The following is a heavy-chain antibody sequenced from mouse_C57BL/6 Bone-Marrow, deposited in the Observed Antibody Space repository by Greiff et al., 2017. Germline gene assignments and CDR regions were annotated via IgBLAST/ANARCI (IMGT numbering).Heavy chain of an antibody. CDR1: GYTFTNYW. CDR2: IYPGGGYT. CDR3: ERMIRDDFDY. D-gene: IGHD2-4*01. Sequence: QVQLQQSGAELVRPGTSVKMSCKASGYTFTNYWIGWAKQRPGHGLEWIGDIYPGGGYTNYNEKFKGKATLTADKSSSTAYMQFSSLTSENSAIEYCERMIRDDFDYWGQGTTLTVSS. V-gene: IGHV1-63*01. J-gene: IGHJ2*01.